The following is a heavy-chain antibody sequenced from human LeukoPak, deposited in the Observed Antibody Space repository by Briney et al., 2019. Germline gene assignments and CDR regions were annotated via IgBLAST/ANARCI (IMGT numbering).Heavy chain of an antibody. D-gene: IGHD3-9*01. CDR3: ARGPVHYDILTGYFVYFDY. CDR1: GGSISSYY. CDR2: IYYSGST. J-gene: IGHJ4*02. Sequence: SETLSLTCTVSGGSISSYYWSWIRQPPGKGLEWIGYIYYSGSTNYNPSLKSRVTISVDTSKNQFSLKLSSVTAADTAVYYGARGPVHYDILTGYFVYFDYWGQGTLVTVSS. V-gene: IGHV4-59*01.